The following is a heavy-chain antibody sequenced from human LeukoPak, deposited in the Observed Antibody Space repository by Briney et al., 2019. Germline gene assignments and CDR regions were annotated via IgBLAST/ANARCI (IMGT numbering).Heavy chain of an antibody. J-gene: IGHJ4*02. CDR2: INERGSST. CDR3: GRRLGSYYVDN. V-gene: IGHV3-74*01. CDR1: GFTFSSSW. D-gene: IGHD3-10*01. Sequence: GGSLRLSCAASGFTFSSSWLHWVRQAPGKGLVWVSRINERGSSTSYADSVKGRFTISRDNAKNTLYLQMNSLRAEDTAVYYCGRRLGSYYVDNWGQGTLVTVSS.